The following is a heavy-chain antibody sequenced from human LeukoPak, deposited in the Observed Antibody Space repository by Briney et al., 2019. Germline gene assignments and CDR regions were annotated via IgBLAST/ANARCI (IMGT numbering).Heavy chain of an antibody. J-gene: IGHJ4*02. V-gene: IGHV3-66*01. CDR3: AALNYYGSGSSTDY. D-gene: IGHD3-10*01. Sequence: GGSLRLSCAASGFTVSSNYMSWVRQAPGKGLEWVSVIYSGGSTYYADSVKGRFTISRDNSKNTLYLQMNSLRAEDTAVYYCAALNYYGSGSSTDYWGQGTLVTVSS. CDR2: IYSGGST. CDR1: GFTVSSNY.